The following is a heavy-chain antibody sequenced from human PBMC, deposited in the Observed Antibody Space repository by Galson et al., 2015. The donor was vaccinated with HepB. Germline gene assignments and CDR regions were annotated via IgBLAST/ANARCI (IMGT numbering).Heavy chain of an antibody. V-gene: IGHV1-18*01. J-gene: IGHJ5*01. CDR1: GYTFSTYS. D-gene: IGHD2-15*01. Sequence: QSGAEVKKPGASVKVSCKASGYTFSTYSITWVRQAPGQGLEWMGWISPYNGNTNYTRKFQGRVTMTTDISTSTAYMQIRSLRSDDTAVYYCARGALVGVVGGTQNNWFDTWGHGTLVTVSS. CDR2: ISPYNGNT. CDR3: ARGALVGVVGGTQNNWFDT.